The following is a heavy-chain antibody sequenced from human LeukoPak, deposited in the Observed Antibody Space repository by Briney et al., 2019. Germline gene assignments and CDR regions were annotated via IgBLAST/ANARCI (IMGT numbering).Heavy chain of an antibody. CDR1: GATGYY. V-gene: IGHV1-2*02. CDR3: ARWGGLYCSSISCYNYFDP. CDR2: INPNSGGT. J-gene: IGHJ5*02. Sequence: ASVKVSCKASGATGYYLHWVRQAPGQGLEWLGWINPNSGGTNYAQKFQGRVTMTRDTSISTVYMELSRLRSDETAVYYCARWGGLYCSSISCYNYFDPWGQGTLVTVSS. D-gene: IGHD2-2*01.